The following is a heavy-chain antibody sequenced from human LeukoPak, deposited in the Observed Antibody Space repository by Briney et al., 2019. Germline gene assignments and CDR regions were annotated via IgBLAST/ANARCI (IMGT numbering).Heavy chain of an antibody. J-gene: IGHJ5*02. CDR1: GGSISSYY. CDR2: IYYSGST. CDR3: ARALVVAASGGNWFDP. V-gene: IGHV4-59*01. D-gene: IGHD2-15*01. Sequence: SETLSLTCTVSGGSISSYYWSWIWQPPGKGLEWIGYIYYSGSTNYNPSLKSRVTISVDTSKNQFSLKLSSVTAADTAVYYCARALVVAASGGNWFDPWGQGTLVTVSS.